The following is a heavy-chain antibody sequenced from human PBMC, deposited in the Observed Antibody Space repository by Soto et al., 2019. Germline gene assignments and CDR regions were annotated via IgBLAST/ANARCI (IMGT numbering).Heavy chain of an antibody. CDR2: ISYDGSNK. CDR3: AKDIELGRFQKNYFDY. V-gene: IGHV3-30*18. J-gene: IGHJ4*02. CDR1: GFTFSSYG. D-gene: IGHD2-8*01. Sequence: PGGSLRLSCAASGFTFSSYGMHWVRQAPGMGLEWVAVISYDGSNKYYADSVKGRFTISRDNSKNTLYLQMNSLRAEDTAVYYCAKDIELGRFQKNYFDYWRQGTLVTFSS.